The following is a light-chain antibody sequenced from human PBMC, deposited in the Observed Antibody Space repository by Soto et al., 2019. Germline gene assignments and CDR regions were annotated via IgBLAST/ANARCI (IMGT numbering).Light chain of an antibody. J-gene: IGKJ1*01. CDR2: GAS. V-gene: IGKV3-20*01. Sequence: EIVLTQSLGTLSLSPGERATLSCRASQSVTTNYIAWYQQKPGQAPRLLIYGASNRATGIPDRFSGSGSGTVFTLRISSLEPEDFAVCFCQQYGNSPRPFGQGTSVEIK. CDR3: QQYGNSPRP. CDR1: QSVTTNY.